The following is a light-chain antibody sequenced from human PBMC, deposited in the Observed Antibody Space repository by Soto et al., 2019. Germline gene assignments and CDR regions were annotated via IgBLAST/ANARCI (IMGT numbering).Light chain of an antibody. Sequence: QSALTQPASVSGSPGQSITISCTGTNSDIGIYNYVSWYQQYPGKAPKLLISQVSNRPSGVPDRFSGSKSGNTASLTISGLQAEDEADYYCCSYAGSYTYVVFGGGTKVTVL. CDR1: NSDIGIYNY. V-gene: IGLV2-11*01. CDR3: CSYAGSYTYVV. CDR2: QVS. J-gene: IGLJ2*01.